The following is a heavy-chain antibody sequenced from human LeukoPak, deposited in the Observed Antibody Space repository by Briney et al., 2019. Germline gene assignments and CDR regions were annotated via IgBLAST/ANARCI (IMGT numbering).Heavy chain of an antibody. J-gene: IGHJ6*02. CDR2: ISSSSTI. Sequence: GGSLRLSCAASGFPFSNYWMTWVRQAPGKGLEWVSYISSSSTIYYADSVKGRFTISRDNAKNSLYLQMNSLRAEDTALYYCAKDIGFLYYYGMDVWGQGTTVTVSS. CDR1: GFPFSNYW. CDR3: AKDIGFLYYYGMDV. D-gene: IGHD1-26*01. V-gene: IGHV3-69-1*01.